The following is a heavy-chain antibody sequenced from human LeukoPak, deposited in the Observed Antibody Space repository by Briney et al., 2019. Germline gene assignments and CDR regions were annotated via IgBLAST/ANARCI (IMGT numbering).Heavy chain of an antibody. CDR2: IKQDGNEK. Sequence: GGSLRLSCAASGFTLSSYWMSWVRQAPGKGLEWVANIKQDGNEKYYVDSVKGRFTISRDNAKNSLYLQMNSLRAEDTAVYYCASWLCSGGSCPRVGDVWGKGTTVTVSS. CDR3: ASWLCSGGSCPRVGDV. CDR1: GFTLSSYW. D-gene: IGHD2-15*01. V-gene: IGHV3-7*01. J-gene: IGHJ6*04.